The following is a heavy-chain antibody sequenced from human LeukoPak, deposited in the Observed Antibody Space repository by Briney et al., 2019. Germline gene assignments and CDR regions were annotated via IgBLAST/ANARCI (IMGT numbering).Heavy chain of an antibody. CDR1: GGSISSGGYS. CDR3: ARGVRYYFDY. CDR2: IYHSGST. Sequence: SETLSLTCAVSGGSISSGGYSWSWIRQPPGKGLEWIGYIYHSGSTYYNPSLKSRVTISVDTSKNQFSLKLSSVTAADTAVYYCARGVRYYFDYWGQGTLVTVSS. V-gene: IGHV4-30-2*01. J-gene: IGHJ4*02.